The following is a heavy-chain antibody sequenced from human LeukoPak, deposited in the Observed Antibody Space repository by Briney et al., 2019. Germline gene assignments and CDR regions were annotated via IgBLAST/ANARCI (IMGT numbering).Heavy chain of an antibody. J-gene: IGHJ4*02. V-gene: IGHV3-23*01. CDR2: LSGRGDST. CDR3: AKDQTVAGTYDS. CDR1: GFSFNTNA. Sequence: GGSLRLSCVASGFSFNTNAMTWVRLAPGKGLEWVSTLSGRGDSTFYADSVKGRFTISRDKSENTLHLQMNSLRAEDTAIYYCAKDQTVAGTYDSWGRGTLVIVSS. D-gene: IGHD6-19*01.